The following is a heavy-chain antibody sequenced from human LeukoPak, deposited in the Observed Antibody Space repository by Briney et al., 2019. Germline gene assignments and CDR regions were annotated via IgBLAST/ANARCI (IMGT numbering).Heavy chain of an antibody. CDR2: ISGSGGST. J-gene: IGHJ6*02. D-gene: IGHD3-22*01. V-gene: IGHV3-23*01. CDR1: GFTFSNYA. CDR3: AKEGVYYYDSSGKFGYYYYGMDV. Sequence: GGSLRLSCAASGFTFSNYAMSWVRQAPGKGLEGVSAISGSGGSTYYADSVKGRFTISRDNSKNTLYLQMYSLRAEDTAVYYCAKEGVYYYDSSGKFGYYYYGMDVWGQGTTVTVSS.